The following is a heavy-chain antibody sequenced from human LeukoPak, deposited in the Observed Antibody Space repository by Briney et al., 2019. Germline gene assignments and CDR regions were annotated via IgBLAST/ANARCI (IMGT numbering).Heavy chain of an antibody. CDR2: IYYSGST. CDR3: ARAGGSSWNDAYYYYYGMDV. D-gene: IGHD6-13*01. Sequence: PSETLSLTCTVSGGSVSSGSYYWSWIRQPPGKGLEWIGYIYYSGSTNYNPSLKSRVTISVDTSKNQFSLKLSSVTAADTAVYYCARAGGSSWNDAYYYYYGMDVWGQGTTVTVSS. J-gene: IGHJ6*02. CDR1: GGSVSSGSYY. V-gene: IGHV4-61*01.